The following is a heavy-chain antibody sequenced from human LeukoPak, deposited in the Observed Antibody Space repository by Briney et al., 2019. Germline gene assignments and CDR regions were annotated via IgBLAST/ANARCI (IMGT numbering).Heavy chain of an antibody. J-gene: IGHJ5*02. Sequence: SVKVSCKASGGTFSSYAISWVRQAPGQGLEWMGRIIPILGIANYAQKFQGRVTITADKSTSTAHMELSSLRSEDTAVYYCARTTSGVAATRWFDPWGQGTLVTVSS. D-gene: IGHD2-15*01. CDR3: ARTTSGVAATRWFDP. V-gene: IGHV1-69*04. CDR1: GGTFSSYA. CDR2: IIPILGIA.